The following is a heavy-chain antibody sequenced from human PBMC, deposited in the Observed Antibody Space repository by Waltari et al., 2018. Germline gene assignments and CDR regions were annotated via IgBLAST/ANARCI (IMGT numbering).Heavy chain of an antibody. CDR1: GVTFSSYA. CDR3: AESRAAAGLDS. D-gene: IGHD6-13*01. Sequence: EVQLLASGGGLVQPGGSVRLSCSGVTFSSYAMSWVRQAPGMGLEWVSVLYNDGTTHYVDSVEGRFTISRDHSDNTLHLQMSSLRAEDTAVYYCAESRAAAGLDSWGQGTLVTVSS. CDR2: LYNDGTT. J-gene: IGHJ4*02. V-gene: IGHV3-23*03.